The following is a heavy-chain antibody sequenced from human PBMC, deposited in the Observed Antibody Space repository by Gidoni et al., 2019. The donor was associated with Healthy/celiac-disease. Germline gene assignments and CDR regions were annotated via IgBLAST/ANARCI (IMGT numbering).Heavy chain of an antibody. CDR3: ASRGKRDYSSSWYHPFDY. CDR1: GYSFTSYW. V-gene: IGHV5-10-1*03. J-gene: IGHJ4*02. CDR2: IDPSDSYT. D-gene: IGHD6-13*01. Sequence: EVQLVQSGAEVKKPGESLRISCKGSGYSFTSYWISWVRQMPGKGLEWMGRIDPSDSYTNYSPSFQGHVTISADKSISTAYLQWSSLKASDTAMYYCASRGKRDYSSSWYHPFDYWGQGTLVTVSS.